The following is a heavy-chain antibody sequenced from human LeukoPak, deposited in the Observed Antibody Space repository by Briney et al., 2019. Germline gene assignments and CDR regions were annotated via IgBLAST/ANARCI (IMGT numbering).Heavy chain of an antibody. Sequence: GGSLRLSCLASGFIFNNYEMNWVRQAPGKGLEWISYVGASGRTIYYADSVKGRFTISRDNAMDSLFLQMNSPRAEDTAIYYCARLSDALDYWGQGGLVTVSS. V-gene: IGHV3-48*03. D-gene: IGHD2-21*02. CDR3: ARLSDALDY. CDR1: GFIFNNYE. CDR2: VGASGRTI. J-gene: IGHJ4*02.